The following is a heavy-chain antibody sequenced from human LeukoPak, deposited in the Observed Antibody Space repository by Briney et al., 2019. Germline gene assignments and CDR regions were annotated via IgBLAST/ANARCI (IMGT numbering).Heavy chain of an antibody. J-gene: IGHJ3*01. CDR1: GYTFTNYG. V-gene: IGHV1-18*01. Sequence: ASVKVSCKASGYTFTNYGIIWVRQAPGQGLECMGWVSAYNGNTNYVQKVRDRVTMTTDTSTTTAYMELRSLRSDDTAVYYCARGSLCGGSYYTPGKSCAFDFWGQGTMVTVSS. CDR2: VSAYNGNT. D-gene: IGHD1-26*01. CDR3: ARGSLCGGSYYTPGKSCAFDF.